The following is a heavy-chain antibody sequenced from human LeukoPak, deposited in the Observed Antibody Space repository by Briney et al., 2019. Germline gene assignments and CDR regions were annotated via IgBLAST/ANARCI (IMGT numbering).Heavy chain of an antibody. CDR2: IYYSGST. J-gene: IGHJ4*02. CDR3: ARAHYDSSWYEWGVGYYFDF. V-gene: IGHV4-30-4*01. CDR1: GGSISSGDYY. D-gene: IGHD6-13*01. Sequence: SQTLSLTCTVSGGSISSGDYYWSWIRQPPGKGLEWIGYIYYSGSTYYNPSLKSRVTISVDTSKNQFSLKLSSVTAADTAVYYCARAHYDSSWYEWGVGYYFDFWGQGTLVTVSS.